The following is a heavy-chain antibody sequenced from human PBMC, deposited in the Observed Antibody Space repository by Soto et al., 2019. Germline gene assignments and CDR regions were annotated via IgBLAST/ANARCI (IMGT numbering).Heavy chain of an antibody. Sequence: ASVKVSCKASGYTFTSYGISWVRQAPGQGLEWMGWISAYNGNTNYAQKLQGRVTTTTDTSTSTAYMELRSLRSDDTAVYYCARDWDSMSHFDIWGQGTMVTVSS. D-gene: IGHD3-3*02. CDR1: GYTFTSYG. J-gene: IGHJ3*02. CDR3: ARDWDSMSHFDI. V-gene: IGHV1-18*01. CDR2: ISAYNGNT.